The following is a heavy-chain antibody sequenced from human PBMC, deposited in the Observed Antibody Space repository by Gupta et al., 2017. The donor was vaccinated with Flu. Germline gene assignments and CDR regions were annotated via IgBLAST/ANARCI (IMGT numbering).Heavy chain of an antibody. J-gene: IGHJ4*02. D-gene: IGHD3-22*01. CDR3: ARVFYYDSSGHKDY. V-gene: IGHV3-21*01. Sequence: RQAPGKGLEWVSSISATSSYIYYADSVKGRFTISRDNANNSLSLQLNSLRAEDTAVYYCARVFYYDSSGHKDYWGQGALVTVSS. CDR2: ISATSSYI.